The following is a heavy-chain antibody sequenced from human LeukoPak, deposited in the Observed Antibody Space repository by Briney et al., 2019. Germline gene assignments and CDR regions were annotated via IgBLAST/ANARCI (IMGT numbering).Heavy chain of an antibody. CDR1: GFTFSSDP. D-gene: IGHD2-2*01. CDR3: AHRRGYYFDF. V-gene: IGHV3-33*01. J-gene: IGHJ4*02. CDR2: IWYAGSNK. Sequence: PGGSLRLSCAASGFTFSSDPMHWVRQAPRKGLEWVAIIWYAGSNKYYADSVKGRFTISRDNSKNTLYLQLDSLRDEDTAVYYCAHRRGYYFDFWGQGTLVTVSS.